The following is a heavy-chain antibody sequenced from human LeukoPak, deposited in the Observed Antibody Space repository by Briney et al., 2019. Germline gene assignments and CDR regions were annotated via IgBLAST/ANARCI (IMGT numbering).Heavy chain of an antibody. V-gene: IGHV1-18*04. CDR1: GYTFFSYG. CDR3: ARGAEAETSPLDF. D-gene: IGHD6-13*01. CDR2: ISADSGNT. Sequence: ASVKVSCKTSGYTFFSYGITWVRQSPVQGVEWMGWISADSGNTHYGKKFQGRVTMTKDTSTSTVYMELRSLTSDDTAVYYCARGAEAETSPLDFWGQGTLVIVS. J-gene: IGHJ4*02.